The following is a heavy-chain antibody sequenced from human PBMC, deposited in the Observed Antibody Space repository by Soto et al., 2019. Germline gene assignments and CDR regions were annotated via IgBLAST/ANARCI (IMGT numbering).Heavy chain of an antibody. J-gene: IGHJ4*02. V-gene: IGHV3-23*01. CDR2: LSDSGGSI. Sequence: EVQLLESGGGLVQPGGSLRLSCTASGFTFNRHAMTWVRQGPGMGLEWVSGLSDSGGSIYYADSVKGRFTISRDNSMNTLFLQMKALRCEDTAVYYCAKVSSAWYAGFFDLWGQGTLVTVSS. CDR1: GFTFNRHA. D-gene: IGHD2-8*01. CDR3: AKVSSAWYAGFFDL.